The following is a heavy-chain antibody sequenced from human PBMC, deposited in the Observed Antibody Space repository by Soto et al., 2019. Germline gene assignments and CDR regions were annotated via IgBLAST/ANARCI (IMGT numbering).Heavy chain of an antibody. CDR2: IYSGGST. CDR3: ARDPSSYGVVYGMDV. CDR1: GFTVCSNY. J-gene: IGHJ6*02. D-gene: IGHD5-18*01. Sequence: EVQLVESGGGLVQPGGSLRLSCAASGFTVCSNYMSWVRQAPGKGLEWVSVIYSGGSTYYADSVKGRFTISRDNSKNTLYLQMNSLRAEDTAVYYCARDPSSYGVVYGMDVWGQGTTVTVSS. V-gene: IGHV3-66*01.